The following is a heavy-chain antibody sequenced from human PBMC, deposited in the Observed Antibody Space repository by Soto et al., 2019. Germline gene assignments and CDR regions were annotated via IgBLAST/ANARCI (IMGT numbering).Heavy chain of an antibody. CDR3: ARARNWNDVWSAFEI. Sequence: SCAASGFTFSGYAMDWVRQAPGKGLDWVAVVSYDGSNKYYADSVKGRFTISRDNSKNTLYLEMNSLRVEDTAVYYCARARNWNDVWSAFEIRGLGTMVTVSS. D-gene: IGHD1-1*01. V-gene: IGHV3-30-3*01. CDR2: VSYDGSNK. CDR1: GFTFSGYA. J-gene: IGHJ3*02.